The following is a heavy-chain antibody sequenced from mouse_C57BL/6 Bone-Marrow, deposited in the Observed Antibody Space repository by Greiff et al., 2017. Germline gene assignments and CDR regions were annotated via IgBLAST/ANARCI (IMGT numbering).Heavy chain of an antibody. D-gene: IGHD2-4*01. CDR3: AGDYYDYDLAWFAY. J-gene: IGHJ3*01. CDR2: ITHSGET. Sequence: VKLVESGPGLVKPSQSLFLTCSITGFPTTSGYYWIWIRQSPGKPLEWMGYITHSGETFYNPSLQSPISITRETSKNQFFLQLNSVTTEDTAMYYCAGDYYDYDLAWFAYWGQGTLVTVSA. CDR1: GFPTTSGYY. V-gene: IGHV12-3*01.